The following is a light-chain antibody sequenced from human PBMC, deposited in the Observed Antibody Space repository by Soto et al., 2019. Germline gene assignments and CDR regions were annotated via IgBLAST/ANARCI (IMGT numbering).Light chain of an antibody. Sequence: QSVLTQPASVSGSPGQSIAISCTGTSSDVGAYNCVSWYQQHPGKAPKLMIYDVSNRPSGVSNRFSGSKSGNTASLTISGLQAEDEADYYCSSYTSSSTYVFGTGTKVTVL. J-gene: IGLJ1*01. CDR2: DVS. CDR3: SSYTSSSTYV. CDR1: SSDVGAYNC. V-gene: IGLV2-14*01.